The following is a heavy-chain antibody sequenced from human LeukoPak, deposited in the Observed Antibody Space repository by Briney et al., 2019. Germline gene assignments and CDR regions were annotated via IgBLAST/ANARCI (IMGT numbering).Heavy chain of an antibody. CDR1: GFAFSTYA. CDR2: IRSKADGGTP. CDR3: TTRSPARYCSDGACYSSADY. V-gene: IGHV3-15*07. D-gene: IGHD2-15*01. Sequence: GGSLRLSCAASGFAFSTYAMHWVRQAPGKGLEWVGHIRSKADGGTPDYIAPVKGRFTISRDDSKDTLYLQMNSLNTEDTAMYYCTTRSPARYCSDGACYSSADYWGQGTLVTVSS. J-gene: IGHJ4*02.